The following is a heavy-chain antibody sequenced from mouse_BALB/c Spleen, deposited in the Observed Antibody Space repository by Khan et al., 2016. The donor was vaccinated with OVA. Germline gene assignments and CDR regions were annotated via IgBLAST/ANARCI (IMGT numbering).Heavy chain of an antibody. V-gene: IGHV9-3-1*01. CDR1: GYTFTSYG. D-gene: IGHD1-1*01. CDR2: INTYTGEP. CDR3: ARPHYCSYTLDH. Sequence: QIQLVQSGPELKKPGETVKISCKASGYTFTSYGMNWVKQSPGKALKWMGWINTYTGEPTYADDFKGRFAFFLETSASTAYLQINNLKYEDTATYFCARPHYCSYTLDHWDQGTSVSDAS. J-gene: IGHJ4*01.